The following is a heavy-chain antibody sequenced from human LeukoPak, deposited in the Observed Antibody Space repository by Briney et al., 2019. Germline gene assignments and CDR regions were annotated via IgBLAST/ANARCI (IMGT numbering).Heavy chain of an antibody. CDR1: GFTFSNAW. CDR3: TTHIVVVPAARRVDY. Sequence: GGSLRLSCAASGFTFSNAWMSWVRQAPGKGLEWVGRIKSKTDGGTTDYAAPVKGRFTISRDDSKNTLYLQMNSLKTEDTAVYYCTTHIVVVPAARRVDYWGQGTLVTVSS. D-gene: IGHD2-2*01. V-gene: IGHV3-15*01. CDR2: IKSKTDGGTT. J-gene: IGHJ4*02.